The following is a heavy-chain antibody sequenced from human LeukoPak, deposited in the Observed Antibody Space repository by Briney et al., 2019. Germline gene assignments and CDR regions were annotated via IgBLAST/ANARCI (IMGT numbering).Heavy chain of an antibody. Sequence: GASVKVSCKASGYTFTSYDINWVRQATGQGLEWMGWMNPNSGNTGYAQKFQGRVTMTRNTSISTAYMELSSLRSEDTAVYYCARGSSRNTYYDFWGGYYTPHYYYYYMDVWGKGTTVTVSS. CDR3: ARGSSRNTYYDFWGGYYTPHYYYYYMDV. CDR1: GYTFTSYD. J-gene: IGHJ6*03. D-gene: IGHD3-3*01. CDR2: MNPNSGNT. V-gene: IGHV1-8*01.